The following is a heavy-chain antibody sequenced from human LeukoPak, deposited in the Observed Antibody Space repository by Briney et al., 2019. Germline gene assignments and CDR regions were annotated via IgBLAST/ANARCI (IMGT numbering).Heavy chain of an antibody. CDR3: ARDETHTGYFDY. J-gene: IGHJ4*02. CDR2: ISAYNANT. V-gene: IGHV1-18*01. CDR1: GYTFTSYG. Sequence: ASVKVSCKAPGYTFTSYGISWVRQAPGQGLEWMGWISAYNANTNYSQKLQGRVTMTTDTSTSTAYMELRSLRADDTAVYYCARDETHTGYFDYWGQGTLVTVSS.